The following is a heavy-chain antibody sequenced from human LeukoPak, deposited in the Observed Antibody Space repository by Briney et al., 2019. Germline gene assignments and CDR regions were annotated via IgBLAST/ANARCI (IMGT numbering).Heavy chain of an antibody. CDR3: ARWNYGDRGMDY. CDR1: GFPFSIYGM. CDR2: VYHSGST. J-gene: IGHJ4*02. V-gene: IGHV4-4*02. Sequence: GSLRLSCAGSGFPFSIYGMNWVRQPPGKWLEWIGEVYHSGSTNYNPSLKSRVTISVDTSKNQFSLKLSSVTAADTAVYYCARWNYGDRGMDYWGQGTLVTVSS. D-gene: IGHD4-17*01.